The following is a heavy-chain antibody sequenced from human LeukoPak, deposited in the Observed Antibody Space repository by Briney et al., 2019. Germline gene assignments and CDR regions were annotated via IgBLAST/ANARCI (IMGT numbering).Heavy chain of an antibody. CDR3: ARTAALRLQWYFDL. D-gene: IGHD2-15*01. V-gene: IGHV4-59*01. CDR2: IHNRGNT. J-gene: IGHJ2*01. Sequence: PSETLSLTCTVSGGSISAYSWTWIRQPPRKGLEWIGYIHNRGNTNYNPSLKSRVTISADTSRNQFSLKLSSVTAADTAVYYCARTAALRLQWYFDLWGRGTLVSVSS. CDR1: GGSISAYS.